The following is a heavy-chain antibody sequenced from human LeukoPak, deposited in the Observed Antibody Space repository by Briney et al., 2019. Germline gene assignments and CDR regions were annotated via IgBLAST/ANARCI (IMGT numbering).Heavy chain of an antibody. CDR2: ISGSGGST. Sequence: TGGSLRLSCAASGFTFSSYAMSWVRQAPGKGLEWVSAISGSGGSTYYADSVKGRFTISRDNSKNTLYLQMNSLRAEDTAVYYCAKDRLSYYDFWSGYPYYFDYWAREPWSPSPQ. CDR3: AKDRLSYYDFWSGYPYYFDY. J-gene: IGHJ4*02. D-gene: IGHD3-3*01. V-gene: IGHV3-23*01. CDR1: GFTFSSYA.